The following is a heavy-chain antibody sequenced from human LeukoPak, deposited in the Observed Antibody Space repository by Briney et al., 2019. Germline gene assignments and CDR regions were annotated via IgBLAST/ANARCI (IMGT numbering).Heavy chain of an antibody. CDR3: ARTPVYYDFWSGYYSHYYMDV. D-gene: IGHD3-3*01. J-gene: IGHJ6*03. Sequence: ASVNVSFKASGYTFTSYDINWVRQAAGQGLEWMGWMNPNSGNTGYAQKFQGRVTLTRNTSLSTAYMELSSLRSEDTAVYYCARTPVYYDFWSGYYSHYYMDVWGKGTTVTVSS. V-gene: IGHV1-8*01. CDR2: MNPNSGNT. CDR1: GYTFTSYD.